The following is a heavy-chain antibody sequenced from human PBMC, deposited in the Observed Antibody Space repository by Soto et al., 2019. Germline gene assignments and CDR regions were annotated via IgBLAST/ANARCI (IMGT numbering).Heavy chain of an antibody. J-gene: IGHJ6*02. D-gene: IGHD1-26*01. CDR2: INPNSGGT. Sequence: ASVKLSCKASGYTFTGYYMHWVRQAPGQGPEWMGWINPNSGGTNYAQKFQGWVTMTRDTSISTAYMELSSVTAADTAVYYCARGSGNYYYYGLDVWGQGTTVTVSS. CDR3: ARGSGNYYYYGLDV. CDR1: GYTFTGYY. V-gene: IGHV1-2*04.